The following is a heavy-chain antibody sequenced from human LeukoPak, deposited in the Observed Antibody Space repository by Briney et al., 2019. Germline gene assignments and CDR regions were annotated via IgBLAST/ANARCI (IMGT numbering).Heavy chain of an antibody. Sequence: PSETLSLTCTVSGGSISSYYWSWTRQPPGKGLEWIGYIYYSGSTNYNPSLKSRVTISVDTSKNQFSLKLSSVTAADTAVYYCARTLRTQAFDYWGQGTLVTVSS. CDR2: IYYSGST. CDR3: ARTLRTQAFDY. CDR1: GGSISSYY. D-gene: IGHD1-14*01. J-gene: IGHJ4*02. V-gene: IGHV4-59*01.